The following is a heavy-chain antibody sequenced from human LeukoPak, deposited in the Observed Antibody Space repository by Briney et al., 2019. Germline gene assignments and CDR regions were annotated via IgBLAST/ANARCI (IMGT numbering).Heavy chain of an antibody. CDR2: ISGSGGST. CDR1: GFTFNSYA. D-gene: IGHD6-19*01. CDR3: AKDLRLGGWFTEGNWFDP. V-gene: IGHV3-23*01. J-gene: IGHJ5*02. Sequence: GGPLRLSCAASGFTFNSYAMSWVRQAPGKGLEWVSAISGSGGSTYYADSVKGRFTISRDNSKNTLYLQMNSLRAEDTAVYYCAKDLRLGGWFTEGNWFDPWGQGTLVTVSS.